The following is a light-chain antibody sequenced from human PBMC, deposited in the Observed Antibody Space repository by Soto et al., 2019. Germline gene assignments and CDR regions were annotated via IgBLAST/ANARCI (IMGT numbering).Light chain of an antibody. CDR1: SSDVGHYDY. CDR3: SSYTTAYTQV. Sequence: QSALTHPASVSGSPGQSITISCTGTSSDVGHYDYVSWYQQHPGKVPKLIISEVTTRPSGVSDRFSGSKSGNTASLTISRLQAEDEAHYYCSSYTTAYTQVFGGGTQLTVL. J-gene: IGLJ3*02. V-gene: IGLV2-14*01. CDR2: EVT.